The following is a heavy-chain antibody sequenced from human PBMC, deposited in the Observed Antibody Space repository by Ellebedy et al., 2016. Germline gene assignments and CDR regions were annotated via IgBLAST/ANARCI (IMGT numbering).Heavy chain of an antibody. Sequence: SETLSLTCAVSSSSITNDHFWGWIRQPPGKDLEWLGSIFHAGITHYNPSLKSRVTISVDTSKNQFSLNLSSVTAVDTAMYYCARSDFGGILRDVFDIWGQGTMVTVSS. CDR2: IFHAGIT. CDR3: ARSDFGGILRDVFDI. CDR1: SSSITNDHF. J-gene: IGHJ3*02. V-gene: IGHV4-38-2*01. D-gene: IGHD2-21*01.